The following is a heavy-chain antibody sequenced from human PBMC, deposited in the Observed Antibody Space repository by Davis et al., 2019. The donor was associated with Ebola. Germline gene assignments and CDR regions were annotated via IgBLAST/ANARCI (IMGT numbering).Heavy chain of an antibody. CDR3: ARDKTHTRLDY. V-gene: IGHV3-48*01. J-gene: IGHJ4*02. CDR2: ISSSSSTI. D-gene: IGHD2-2*01. Sequence: GESLKISCAASGFTFSSYSMNWVRQAPGKGLEWVSYISSSSSTIYYADSVKGRFTISRDNAKNSLYLQMNSLRAEDTAVYYCARDKTHTRLDYWGQGTLVTVSS. CDR1: GFTFSSYS.